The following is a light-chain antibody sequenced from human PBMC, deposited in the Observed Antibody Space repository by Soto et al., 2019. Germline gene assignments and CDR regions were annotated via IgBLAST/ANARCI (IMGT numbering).Light chain of an antibody. CDR2: EVR. CDR3: TSYTSRSALYV. CDR1: SSDVGTYNY. Sequence: QSALTQPASVSGSPGQWVTISCTGTSSDVGTYNYVSWYQHNAGKAPKLMIYEVRKRPSGGSNRFSGSKSGKTASLTIYGLQTEDEADYYCTSYTSRSALYVFGTGTKLTVL. V-gene: IGLV2-14*01. J-gene: IGLJ1*01.